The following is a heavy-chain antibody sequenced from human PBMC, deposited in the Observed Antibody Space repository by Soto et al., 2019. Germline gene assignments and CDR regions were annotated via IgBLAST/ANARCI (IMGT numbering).Heavy chain of an antibody. V-gene: IGHV3-30*18. CDR3: VKERYAQLWLEDYGMDV. CDR2: ISYDGTDK. J-gene: IGHJ6*02. Sequence: GGSLRLSCAASGFTFSSYGIHWVRQAPGKGLEWVALISYDGTDKYYADSVKGRFTISRDNSKNTLYLQMSSLGPEDTAVYYCVKERYAQLWLEDYGMDVWGQGTTVTV. D-gene: IGHD5-18*01. CDR1: GFTFSSYG.